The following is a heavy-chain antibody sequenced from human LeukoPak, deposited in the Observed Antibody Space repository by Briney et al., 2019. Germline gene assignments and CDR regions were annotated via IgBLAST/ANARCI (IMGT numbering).Heavy chain of an antibody. CDR2: IKQDGSEK. Sequence: GGSLRLSCAASGFTFSSYWMSWVRQAPGKGLEWVANIKQDGSEKYYVDSVKGRFTISRDNAKNSLDLQMNSLRAEDTAVYYCARRVYSSSWYGGLDYWGQGTLVTVSS. D-gene: IGHD6-13*01. CDR1: GFTFSSYW. J-gene: IGHJ4*02. V-gene: IGHV3-7*03. CDR3: ARRVYSSSWYGGLDY.